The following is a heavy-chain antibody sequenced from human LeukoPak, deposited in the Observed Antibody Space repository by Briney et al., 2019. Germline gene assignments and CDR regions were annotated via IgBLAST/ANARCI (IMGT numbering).Heavy chain of an antibody. Sequence: GGSLRLSCAASGFIFNNYVMSWVRQGPGKGLEWVSASGGGGGRTYYADSVKGRFTISRDNSKNTLFLQMGSLRAKDTAVYYCAKGEGPTVGITWGQGTLVTVTS. D-gene: IGHD1-7*01. J-gene: IGHJ4*02. V-gene: IGHV3-23*01. CDR2: SGGGGGRT. CDR3: AKGEGPTVGIT. CDR1: GFIFNNYV.